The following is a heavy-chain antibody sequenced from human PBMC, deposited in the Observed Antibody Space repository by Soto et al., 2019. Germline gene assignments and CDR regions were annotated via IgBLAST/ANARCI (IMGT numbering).Heavy chain of an antibody. CDR1: GFTCSSYA. CDR2: ISGSGGST. V-gene: IGHV3-23*01. CDR3: AKAREAYSSSFIFDY. D-gene: IGHD6-6*01. J-gene: IGHJ4*02. Sequence: PGGSLRLSCAASGFTCSSYAMSWVRQAPGKGLEWVSAISGSGGSTYYADSVKGRFTISRDNSKNTLYLQMNSLRAEDTAVYYCAKAREAYSSSFIFDYWGQGTLVTVSS.